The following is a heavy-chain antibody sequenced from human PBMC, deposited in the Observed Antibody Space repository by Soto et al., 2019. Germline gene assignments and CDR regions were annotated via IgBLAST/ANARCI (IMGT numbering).Heavy chain of an antibody. D-gene: IGHD5-12*01. V-gene: IGHV3-23*01. CDR1: GFTFSGFA. CDR2: VDDTGSYT. CDR3: AKRSGGFSEFDY. Sequence: EVQLLESGGGLVQPGGSLRLSCVASGFTFSGFAMNWVRQPPGKGLEWVSSVDDTGSYTFYAASVKGRFTISRDNSKNMVYLELNSLRAEDTAVYYCAKRSGGFSEFDYWGQGTLVIVSS. J-gene: IGHJ4*02.